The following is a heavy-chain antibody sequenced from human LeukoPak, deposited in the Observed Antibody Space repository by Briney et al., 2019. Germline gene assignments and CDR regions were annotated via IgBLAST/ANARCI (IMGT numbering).Heavy chain of an antibody. CDR2: INTNTGSP. Sequence: ASVKVSCKASGNTFMRYGMNWVRQAPGQGLEWMGWINTNTGSPTYAQGFTGRFVFSLDTSVSTAYLQISSLKAEDTAVYYCVDAEYFQYWGQGTLVTVSS. CDR1: GNTFMRYG. V-gene: IGHV7-4-1*02. CDR3: VDAEYFQY. J-gene: IGHJ1*01.